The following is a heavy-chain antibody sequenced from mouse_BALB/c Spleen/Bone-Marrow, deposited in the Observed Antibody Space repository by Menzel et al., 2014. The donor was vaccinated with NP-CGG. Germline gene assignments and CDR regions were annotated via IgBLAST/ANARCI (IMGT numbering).Heavy chain of an antibody. CDR3: AREGGYYDAMDY. D-gene: IGHD2-2*01. V-gene: IGHV1S29*02. CDR2: IYPYNGGT. J-gene: IGHJ4*01. CDR1: GYTFTDYN. Sequence: EVQLQESGPGLVKPGASVKISCKASGYTFTDYNMQWVKQSHGKSLEWIGYIYPYNGGTGYNQKFRSKATLTVDSSSSTAYMELRSLTSEDSAVYYCAREGGYYDAMDYWGQGTSVTVSS.